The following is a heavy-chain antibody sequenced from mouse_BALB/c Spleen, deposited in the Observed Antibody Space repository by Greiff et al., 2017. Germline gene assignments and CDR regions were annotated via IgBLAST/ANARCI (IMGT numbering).Heavy chain of an antibody. Sequence: VQLQQSAAELARPGASVKMSCKASGYTFTSYTMHWVKQRPGQGLEWIGYINPSSGYTEYNQKFKDKTTLTADKSSSTAYMQLSSLTSEDSAVYYCAMETTVGSSFRGDAMDYWGQGTSVTVAS. CDR2: INPSSGYT. D-gene: IGHD1-1*01. J-gene: IGHJ4*01. CDR1: GYTFTSYT. V-gene: IGHV1-4*02. CDR3: AMETTVGSSFRGDAMDY.